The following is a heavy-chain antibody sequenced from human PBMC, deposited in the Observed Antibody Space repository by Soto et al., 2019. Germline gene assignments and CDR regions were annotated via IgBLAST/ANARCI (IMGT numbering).Heavy chain of an antibody. Sequence: NPSETLSLTCTISGGSISVYYWSWIRQSPRQGLEWIGYVYDNGRPYYSPSLKSRVTISADTSKNQISRKLTSATAADTAVYYCARGVGSSPPRYWGRGTLVTVSS. V-gene: IGHV4-59*01. D-gene: IGHD3-9*01. CDR3: ARGVGSSPPRY. CDR1: GGSISVYY. J-gene: IGHJ4*02. CDR2: VYDNGRP.